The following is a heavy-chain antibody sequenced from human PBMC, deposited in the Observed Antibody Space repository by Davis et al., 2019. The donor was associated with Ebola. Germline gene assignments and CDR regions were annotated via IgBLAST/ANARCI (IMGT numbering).Heavy chain of an antibody. CDR1: GFTVSSNY. CDR3: AKTRCATCHSPDS. J-gene: IGHJ4*02. V-gene: IGHV3-23*01. Sequence: PGGSLRLSCAASGFTVSSNYMSWVRQAPGKGLEWVSGISGSGGRTDYADSVKGRFTISRDNSKNTLYVQVNSLRAEDTAIYYCAKTRCATCHSPDSWGQGTLVTVSS. CDR2: ISGSGGRT.